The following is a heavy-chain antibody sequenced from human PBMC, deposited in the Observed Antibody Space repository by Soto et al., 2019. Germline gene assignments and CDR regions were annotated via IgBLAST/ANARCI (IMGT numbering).Heavy chain of an antibody. Sequence: ARSLRRTCKTSGFPFCFCRWLRFPEAPGPGLGWMAFLGSGVQPIFYADSVRGRFTISRDNAKNSVYLQMNSLRVEDTAVYYCAREEGYCNGGPCYRGAFDIWGQGTRVTVSS. J-gene: IGHJ3*02. V-gene: IGHV3-21*01. D-gene: IGHD2-15*01. CDR1: GFPFCFCR. CDR2: LGSGVQPI. CDR3: AREEGYCNGGPCYRGAFDI.